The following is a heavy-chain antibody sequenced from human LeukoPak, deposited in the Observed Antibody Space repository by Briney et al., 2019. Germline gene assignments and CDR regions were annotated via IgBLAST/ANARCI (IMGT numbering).Heavy chain of an antibody. CDR3: ARDARQLVPSRWFDP. Sequence: GGSLRLSCAASGFTFSDYYMSWIRQAPGKGLEWVSYISSSGSTIYYADSVKGRFTISRDNAKNSLYLQMNSLRAEDTAVYYCARDARQLVPSRWFDPWGQGTLVTVSS. J-gene: IGHJ5*02. CDR1: GFTFSDYY. CDR2: ISSSGSTI. D-gene: IGHD6-6*01. V-gene: IGHV3-11*04.